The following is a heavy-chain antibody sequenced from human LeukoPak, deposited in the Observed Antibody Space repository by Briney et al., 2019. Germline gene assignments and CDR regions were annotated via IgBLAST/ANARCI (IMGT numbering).Heavy chain of an antibody. CDR1: GFTFSSYA. J-gene: IGHJ6*02. CDR2: MSYDGSNE. V-gene: IGHV3-30*04. Sequence: PGGSLRLSCAASGFTFSSYAMHWVRQAPGKGLEWVALMSYDGSNEYCADSVKGRFTISRDNSKNTLYLQMNSLRAEDTGVYYCARGWWGRNPTPDYYYYYGMDVWGQGTTVTVSS. D-gene: IGHD2-8*02. CDR3: ARGWWGRNPTPDYYYYYGMDV.